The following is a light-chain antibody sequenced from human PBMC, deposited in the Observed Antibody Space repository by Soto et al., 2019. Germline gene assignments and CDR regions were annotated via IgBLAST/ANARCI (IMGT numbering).Light chain of an antibody. J-gene: IGKJ4*01. CDR2: GAS. Sequence: EIVMTQSPATLSVSPGERATLSCRASQSVSSNLAWYQQKPGQVPRLLIYGASTRATGIPARFSGSGSGTEFTLSISILQSEDFAVYYCQQYNNWPLTFGGGTKVEIK. CDR1: QSVSSN. CDR3: QQYNNWPLT. V-gene: IGKV3-15*01.